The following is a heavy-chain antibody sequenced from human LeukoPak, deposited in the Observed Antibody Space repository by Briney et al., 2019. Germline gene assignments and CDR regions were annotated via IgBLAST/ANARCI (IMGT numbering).Heavy chain of an antibody. CDR1: GGTFSSYA. CDR3: ARDLVAAADKLGNWFDP. D-gene: IGHD6-13*01. V-gene: IGHV1-69*04. Sequence: ASVKVSCKASGGTFSSYAISWVRQAPGQGLEWMGRIIPILGIANYAQKFQGRVTITADKSTSTAYMELSSLRSEDTAVYYCARDLVAAADKLGNWFDPWGREPWSPSPQ. CDR2: IIPILGIA. J-gene: IGHJ5*02.